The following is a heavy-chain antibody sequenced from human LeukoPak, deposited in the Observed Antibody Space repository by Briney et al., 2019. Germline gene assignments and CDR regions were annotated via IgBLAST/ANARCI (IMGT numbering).Heavy chain of an antibody. CDR2: INHSGST. CDR1: GGPFSGYY. D-gene: IGHD5-12*01. V-gene: IGHV4-34*01. Sequence: SETLSLTCAVYGGPFSGYYWSWIRQPPGKGLEWIGEINHSGSTNYNPSLKSRVTISVDTSKNQFSLKLSSVTAADTAVYYCARAKKWLRFPSAGDKYYFGYWGQGTLVTVSS. CDR3: ARAKKWLRFPSAGDKYYFGY. J-gene: IGHJ4*02.